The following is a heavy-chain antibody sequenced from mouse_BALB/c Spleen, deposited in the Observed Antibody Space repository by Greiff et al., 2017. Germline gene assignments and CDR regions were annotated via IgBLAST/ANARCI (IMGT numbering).Heavy chain of an antibody. D-gene: IGHD4-1*01. CDR3: ARAPKLGPWYFDV. CDR1: GFSLTSYG. Sequence: VQLVESGPGLVAPSQSLSITCTVSGFSLTSYGVHWVRQPPGKGLEWLGVIWAGGSTNYNSALMSRLSISKDNSKSQVFLKMNSLQTDDTAMYYCARAPKLGPWYFDVWGAGTTVTVSS. V-gene: IGHV2-9*02. CDR2: IWAGGST. J-gene: IGHJ1*01.